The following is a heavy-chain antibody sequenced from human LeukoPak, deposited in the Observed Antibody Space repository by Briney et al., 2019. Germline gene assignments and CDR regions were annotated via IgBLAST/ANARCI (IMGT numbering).Heavy chain of an antibody. CDR2: INPNSGGT. Sequence: GASVKVSCKASGYTFTGYYMHWVRQAPGQGLEWMGWINPNSGGTNYAQKFQGRVTMTRDTSISTAYMELSRLRSDDTAVYYCANILDYGDYVVDYWGQGTLVTVSS. V-gene: IGHV1-2*02. J-gene: IGHJ4*02. CDR1: GYTFTGYY. D-gene: IGHD4-17*01. CDR3: ANILDYGDYVVDY.